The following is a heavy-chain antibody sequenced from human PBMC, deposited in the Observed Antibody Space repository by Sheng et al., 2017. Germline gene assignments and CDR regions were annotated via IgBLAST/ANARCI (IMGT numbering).Heavy chain of an antibody. CDR2: IIPILGIA. CDR3: ARDSRQLETAHWFDP. D-gene: IGHD6-6*01. Sequence: QVQLVQSGAEVKKPGSSVKVSCKASGGTFSSYTISWVRQAPGQGLEWMGRIIPILGIANYAQKFQGRVTITADKSTSTAYMELSSLRSEDTAVYYCARDSRQLETAHWFDPLGPREPSVTVSS. CDR1: GGTFSSYT. V-gene: IGHV1-69*08. J-gene: IGHJ5*02.